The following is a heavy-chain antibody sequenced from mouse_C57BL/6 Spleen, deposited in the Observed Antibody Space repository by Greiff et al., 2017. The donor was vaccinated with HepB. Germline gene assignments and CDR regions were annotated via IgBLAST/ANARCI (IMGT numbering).Heavy chain of an antibody. J-gene: IGHJ2*01. CDR3: ARRGHYFDY. CDR1: GYTFTSYW. CDR2: IDPSDSYT. V-gene: IGHV1-69*01. Sequence: QLQLQQPGAELVMPGASVKLSCKASGYTFTSYWMHWVKQRPAQGLEWIGEIDPSDSYTNYNQKFKGKSTLTVDKSSSTAYMQLSSLTSEDSAVYYCARRGHYFDYWGQGTTLTVSS.